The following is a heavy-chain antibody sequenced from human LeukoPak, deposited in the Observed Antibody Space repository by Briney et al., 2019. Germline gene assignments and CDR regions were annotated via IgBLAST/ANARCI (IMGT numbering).Heavy chain of an antibody. D-gene: IGHD4-11*01. CDR1: GGSISSYY. Sequence: PSETLSLTCTVSGGSISSYYWSWIRQPPGKGLEWIGYIYYSGSTNYNPSLKSRVAISVDTSKNQFSLKLSSVTAADTAVYYCASGAYSYYYMDVWGKGTTVTISS. CDR3: ASGAYSYYYMDV. V-gene: IGHV4-59*01. J-gene: IGHJ6*03. CDR2: IYYSGST.